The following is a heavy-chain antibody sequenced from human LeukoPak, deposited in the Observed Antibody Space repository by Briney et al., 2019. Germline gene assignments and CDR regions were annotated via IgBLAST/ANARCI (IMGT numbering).Heavy chain of an antibody. CDR2: IYSGGST. J-gene: IGHJ6*03. Sequence: PGGSLRLSCAASGFTVSSNYMSWVRQAPGKGLEWVSVIYSGGSTYYADSVKGRFTISRDNSKNTLYLQMNSLRAEDTAVYYCARVPHPYYHYMDVWGKGTTVTVSS. CDR3: ARVPHPYYHYMDV. V-gene: IGHV3-53*01. CDR1: GFTVSSNY.